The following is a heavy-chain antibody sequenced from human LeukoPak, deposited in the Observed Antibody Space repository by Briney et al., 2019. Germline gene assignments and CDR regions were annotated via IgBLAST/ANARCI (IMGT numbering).Heavy chain of an antibody. V-gene: IGHV7-4-1*02. J-gene: IGHJ6*03. CDR1: GYTFTNYA. D-gene: IGHD6-19*01. CDR2: INTNTEIP. CDR3: AREGFAVTGPHNTRSRNFYYYYYMDV. Sequence: ASVKVSCKASGYTFTNYAIIWVRQAPGQGLEWVGWINTNTEIPTYGQGFTGRFVFSLDTSVSTAYLQINSLKAEDTAVYYCAREGFAVTGPHNTRSRNFYYYYYMDVWGKGTTVTVSS.